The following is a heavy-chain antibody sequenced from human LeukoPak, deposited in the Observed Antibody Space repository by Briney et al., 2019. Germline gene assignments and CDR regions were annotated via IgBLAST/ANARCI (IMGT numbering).Heavy chain of an antibody. Sequence: PSETLSLTCAVYGGSFSGYYWSWIRQPPGKGLEGIGEINHSGSTNYNPSLTSRVTISVDTSKNQFSLKLSSVTAADTAVYYCARGTHDYGDYGTFDYWGQGTLVTVSS. CDR3: ARGTHDYGDYGTFDY. CDR1: GGSFSGYY. J-gene: IGHJ4*02. V-gene: IGHV4-34*01. CDR2: INHSGST. D-gene: IGHD4-17*01.